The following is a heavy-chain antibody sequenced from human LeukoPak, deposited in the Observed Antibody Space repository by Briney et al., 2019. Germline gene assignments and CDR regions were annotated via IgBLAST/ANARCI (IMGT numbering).Heavy chain of an antibody. CDR2: IWYDGSNK. V-gene: IGHV3-33*01. D-gene: IGHD2-2*01. Sequence: GRSLRLSCAASGFTFSSYGMHWVRKAPGKGLERVAVIWYDGSNKYYADSVKGRFTISRDNSKNTLYLQMNSLRAEDTAVYYCASYCSSTSCYDYWGQGTLVTVSS. J-gene: IGHJ4*02. CDR3: ASYCSSTSCYDY. CDR1: GFTFSSYG.